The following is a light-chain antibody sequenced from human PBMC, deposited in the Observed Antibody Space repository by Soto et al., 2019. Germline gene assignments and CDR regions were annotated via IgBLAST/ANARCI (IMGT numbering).Light chain of an antibody. CDR1: QDITKS. CDR3: QHFAHLPP. Sequence: DIQMTQSPTSLSASIGDRVTISCQASQDITKSLNWYQQKAGKAPKVLIYDASNLETGVPSRFSGTGSGTEVTLTISTLQPEDVATYYCQHFAHLPPFGGGTKVDIK. V-gene: IGKV1-33*01. CDR2: DAS. J-gene: IGKJ4*01.